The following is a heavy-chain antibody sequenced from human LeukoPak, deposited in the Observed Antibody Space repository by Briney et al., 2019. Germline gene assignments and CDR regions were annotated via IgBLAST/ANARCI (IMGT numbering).Heavy chain of an antibody. CDR2: IYSVGST. CDR1: GFTVSNNY. V-gene: IGHV3-53*01. Sequence: PGGSLRLSCAASGFTVSNNYMSWVRQAPGKGLEWVSVIYSVGSTYYAGSVKGRFTISRDNSKNNLYLQMNSLGAEDTAVYYCVRDFVSSSWMGYWGQGTLVTVSS. D-gene: IGHD6-13*01. CDR3: VRDFVSSSWMGY. J-gene: IGHJ4*02.